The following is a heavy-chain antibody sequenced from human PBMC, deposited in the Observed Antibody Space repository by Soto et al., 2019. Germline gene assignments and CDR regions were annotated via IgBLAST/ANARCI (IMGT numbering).Heavy chain of an antibody. Sequence: GGSLRLSCAASGFTFSSYGMHWVRQAPGKGLEWVAVISYDGSNKYYADSVKGRFTISRDNSKNTLYLQMNSLRAEDTAVYYCAKASGLAVAGSLDYWGQGTLVTVSS. J-gene: IGHJ4*02. CDR3: AKASGLAVAGSLDY. D-gene: IGHD6-19*01. CDR2: ISYDGSNK. V-gene: IGHV3-30*18. CDR1: GFTFSSYG.